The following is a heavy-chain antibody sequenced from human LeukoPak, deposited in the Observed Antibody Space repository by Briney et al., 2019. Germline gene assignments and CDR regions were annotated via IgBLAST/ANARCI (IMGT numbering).Heavy chain of an antibody. V-gene: IGHV3-73*01. Sequence: GGSLKLSCAASGFTFSGSAMHWVRQASGKGLEWVGRIRSKANSYATAYAASVKGRFTISRDDSKNTAYLQMNSLKTEDTAMYYCTRHSDTVTTRYYYYYYGMDVWGQGTTVTVSS. CDR1: GFTFSGSA. CDR2: IRSKANSYAT. D-gene: IGHD4-17*01. CDR3: TRHSDTVTTRYYYYYYGMDV. J-gene: IGHJ6*02.